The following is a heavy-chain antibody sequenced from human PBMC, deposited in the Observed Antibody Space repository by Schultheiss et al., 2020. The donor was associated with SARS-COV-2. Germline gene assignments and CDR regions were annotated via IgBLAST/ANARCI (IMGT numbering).Heavy chain of an antibody. Sequence: GGSLRLSCAASGFTFSNYGMHWVRQAPGKGLEWVAVISYDGSNKYYADSVKGRFTISRDNSKNTLYLQMNSLRAEDTAVYYCARVMGLDAFDIWGQGTMVTVSS. V-gene: IGHV3-30*12. D-gene: IGHD3-10*01. CDR1: GFTFSNYG. CDR2: ISYDGSNK. CDR3: ARVMGLDAFDI. J-gene: IGHJ3*02.